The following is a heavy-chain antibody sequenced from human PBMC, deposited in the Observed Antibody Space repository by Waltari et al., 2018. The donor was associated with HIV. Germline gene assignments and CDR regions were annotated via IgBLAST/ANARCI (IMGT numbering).Heavy chain of an antibody. Sequence: EVHLLESGGGLVKPGGSLRLSCDVSGFTFSNFSMNWVRQAPGKGLEWVSSISSSHTQMSYADSVKGRFTIFRDNAKKSLYLQMNSLRDEDTAVYYCVRGAGRDLLLFGGDFWGQGTLVTVSS. CDR2: ISSSHTQM. CDR1: GFTFSNFS. D-gene: IGHD3-16*01. V-gene: IGHV3-21*01. CDR3: VRGAGRDLLLFGGDF. J-gene: IGHJ4*02.